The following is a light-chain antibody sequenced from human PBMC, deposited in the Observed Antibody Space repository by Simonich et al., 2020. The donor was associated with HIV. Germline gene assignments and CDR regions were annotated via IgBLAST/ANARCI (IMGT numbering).Light chain of an antibody. Sequence: IVMTQSPDSLAVSLGERATINCKSSQSVFYISNNKNYLDRYKQKPGQPPKLLIYWASTRESGVPDRFSGSGSGTDFTLTISSLQAEDVAVYYCQQYYNSPLTFGQGTNVEVK. J-gene: IGKJ1*01. V-gene: IGKV4-1*01. CDR3: QQYYNSPLT. CDR2: WAS. CDR1: QSVFYISNNKNY.